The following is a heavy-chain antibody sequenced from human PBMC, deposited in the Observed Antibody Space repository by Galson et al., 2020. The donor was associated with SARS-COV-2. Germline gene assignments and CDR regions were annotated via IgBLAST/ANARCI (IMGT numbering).Heavy chain of an antibody. CDR2: ISGSGSTI. CDR1: GFTFDNYD. CDR3: ASGYYFHRFDY. V-gene: IGHV3-48*03. D-gene: IGHD5-18*01. J-gene: IGHJ4*02. Sequence: GGSLRLSCASSGFTFDNYDLNWVRQAPGKGLEWISYISGSGSTIYYADSVQGRFTISRDNAKNSVNLQMNSLRAEDTAVYYCASGYYFHRFDYWGQGTLVTVSS.